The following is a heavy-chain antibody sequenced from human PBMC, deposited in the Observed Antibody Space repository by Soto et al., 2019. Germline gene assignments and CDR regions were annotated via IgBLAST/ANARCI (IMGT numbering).Heavy chain of an antibody. V-gene: IGHV5-51*01. CDR1: VCTFSSYW. Sequence: GDSLPISGKGSVCTFSSYWIVWLRQMPGRGLEWMGTVYAGDSDSRLSPAFQGQVTMSADKSIDIAYLLWSSLKASDSAIYYCARLGPHAAPDTAGYWFGSDVWGQGTTVTVSS. D-gene: IGHD6-13*01. CDR3: ARLGPHAAPDTAGYWFGSDV. CDR2: VYAGDSDS. J-gene: IGHJ6*02.